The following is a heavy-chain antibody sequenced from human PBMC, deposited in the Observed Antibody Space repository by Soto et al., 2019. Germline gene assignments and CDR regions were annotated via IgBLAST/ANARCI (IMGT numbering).Heavy chain of an antibody. J-gene: IGHJ4*02. Sequence: LSLTCTVSGGSISSYYWSWIRQPPGKGLEWIGYIYYSGSTNYNPSLKSRVTISVDTSKNQFSLKLSSVTAADTAVYYCAGAVDTAMDGFDYWGQGTLVTVSS. CDR2: IYYSGST. V-gene: IGHV4-59*01. D-gene: IGHD5-18*01. CDR1: GGSISSYY. CDR3: AGAVDTAMDGFDY.